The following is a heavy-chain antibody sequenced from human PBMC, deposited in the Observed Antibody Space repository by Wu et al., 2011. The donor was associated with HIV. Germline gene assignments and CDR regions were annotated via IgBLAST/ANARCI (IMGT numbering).Heavy chain of an antibody. CDR3: ARGNDDYWDNWFDP. CDR2: MNLQCDT. D-gene: IGHD4/OR15-4a*01. V-gene: IGHV1-8*03. Sequence: EVKKPGASVRVSCKASGYTFTNYDISWVRQATGQGLEWMGWMNLQCDTGYAQKFQGRVTITRNTSISTAYMELSSLRSEDTAVYYCARGNDDYWDNWFDPWGQGTLVTVSS. J-gene: IGHJ5*02. CDR1: GYTFTNYD.